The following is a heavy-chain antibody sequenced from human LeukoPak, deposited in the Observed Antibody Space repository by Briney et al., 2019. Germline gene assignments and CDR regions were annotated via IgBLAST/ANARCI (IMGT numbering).Heavy chain of an antibody. CDR3: VALIRGLGY. CDR2: SRNRAHSYST. D-gene: IGHD3-10*01. V-gene: IGHV3-72*01. Sequence: GGSLRLSCAASGFTFSDHYMDWVRQAPGKGLDWIGRSRNRAHSYSTEYAASVKGRFTVPRADSENSLYLQMNSLKTDDTAVYYCVALIRGLGYWGQGTLVTVSS. CDR1: GFTFSDHY. J-gene: IGHJ4*02.